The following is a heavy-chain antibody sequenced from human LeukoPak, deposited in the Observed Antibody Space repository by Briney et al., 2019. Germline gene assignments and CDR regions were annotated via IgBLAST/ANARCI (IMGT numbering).Heavy chain of an antibody. CDR1: GGSISSSSYY. J-gene: IGHJ4*02. Sequence: PSETLSLTCTVSGGSISSSSYYWGWVRQPPGTGLEWIGSIYYSGSTYYNPSLKSRVTISVDTSKNQFSLKLSSVTAADTAVYYCARVAHCSSTTCYQGIFDYWGQGTLVTVSS. D-gene: IGHD2-2*01. CDR2: IYYSGST. V-gene: IGHV4-39*07. CDR3: ARVAHCSSTTCYQGIFDY.